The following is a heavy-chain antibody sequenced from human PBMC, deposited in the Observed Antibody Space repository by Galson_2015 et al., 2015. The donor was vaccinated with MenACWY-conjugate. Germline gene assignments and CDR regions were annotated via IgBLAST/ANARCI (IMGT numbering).Heavy chain of an antibody. V-gene: IGHV3-53*01. Sequence: SLRLSCAASGLTVSSNYMSWVRQAPGKGLEWVSIIYSGGNTYYADSVKGRFTISRDNSKNMLYLQMNSLRAEDTAVYYCARDRRFSSRGVVTSSRMDVWGQGTTVTVSS. D-gene: IGHD3-10*01. J-gene: IGHJ6*02. CDR3: ARDRRFSSRGVVTSSRMDV. CDR1: GLTVSSNY. CDR2: IYSGGNT.